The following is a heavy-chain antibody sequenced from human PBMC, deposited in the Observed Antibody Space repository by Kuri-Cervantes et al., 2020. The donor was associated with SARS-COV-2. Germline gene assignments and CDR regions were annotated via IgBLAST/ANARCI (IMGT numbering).Heavy chain of an antibody. Sequence: GGSLRLSCAASGFTVSSNYMSWVRQAPGKGLEWVSVIYSGGSTYYADSVKGRFTISRDNSKNTLHLQMNSLRAEDTAVYYCARVVGYSSSWYYFDYWGQGTLVTVSS. V-gene: IGHV3-53*01. CDR2: IYSGGST. CDR3: ARVVGYSSSWYYFDY. CDR1: GFTVSSNY. J-gene: IGHJ4*02. D-gene: IGHD6-13*01.